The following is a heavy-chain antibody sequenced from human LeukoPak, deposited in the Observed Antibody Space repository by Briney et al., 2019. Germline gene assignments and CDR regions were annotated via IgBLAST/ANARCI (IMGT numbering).Heavy chain of an antibody. Sequence: GGSLRLSCAASGFPFSTYGMHWVRQAPGKGLEWVAFIRFDGSNTYYADSVKGRFIISRDNSKNTLYLQMNSLRGEDTAVFYCAKARGPYSSTLTDYWGQGSLVSVSS. CDR2: IRFDGSNT. CDR3: AKARGPYSSTLTDY. D-gene: IGHD6-13*01. CDR1: GFPFSTYG. J-gene: IGHJ4*02. V-gene: IGHV3-30*02.